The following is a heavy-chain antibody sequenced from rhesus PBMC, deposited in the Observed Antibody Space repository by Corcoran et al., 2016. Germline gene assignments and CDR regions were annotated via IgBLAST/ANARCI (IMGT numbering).Heavy chain of an antibody. CDR1: GFTFSSYG. J-gene: IGHJ4*01. CDR3: ATDQYWNDRYFDY. V-gene: IGHV3S5*01. Sequence: EVQLLETGVGLVQPGGSLNLSCAASGFTFSSYGMNWVRQAPGKGLEWVSSVNSGGGSTYYADSVKGRFTISRDNSKITLSLQMTSLRAEDTAVYYCATDQYWNDRYFDYWGQGVLVTVSS. CDR2: VNSGGGST. D-gene: IGHD1-7*02.